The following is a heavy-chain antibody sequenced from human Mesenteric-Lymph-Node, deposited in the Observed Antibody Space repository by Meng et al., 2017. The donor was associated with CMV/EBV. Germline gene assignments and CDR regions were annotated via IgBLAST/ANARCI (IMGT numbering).Heavy chain of an antibody. CDR1: GYRFTSYW. Sequence: GESLKISCKGSGYRFTSYWIGWVRQMPGKGLEWMGGIYPDDSDTRYSPSFQGQVTISADKSVSTAYLQWNSLKASDTAIYYCARRGSGSFFIHWGQGALVTVSS. J-gene: IGHJ4*02. CDR2: IYPDDSDT. D-gene: IGHD3-10*01. CDR3: ARRGSGSFFIH. V-gene: IGHV5-51*01.